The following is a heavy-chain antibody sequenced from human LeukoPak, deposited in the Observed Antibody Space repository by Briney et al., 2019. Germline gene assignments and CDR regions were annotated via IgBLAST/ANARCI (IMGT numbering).Heavy chain of an antibody. J-gene: IGHJ4*02. Sequence: GRSLRLSCAASGFTFSSYGMHWVRQAPGKGLEWVAVIWYDGSNKYYADSVKGRFTISRDNSKNTLYLQMNSLRAEDTAVYYCASGYSSSWDSFDYWGQGTLVTVSS. CDR1: GFTFSSYG. D-gene: IGHD6-13*01. V-gene: IGHV3-33*01. CDR2: IWYDGSNK. CDR3: ASGYSSSWDSFDY.